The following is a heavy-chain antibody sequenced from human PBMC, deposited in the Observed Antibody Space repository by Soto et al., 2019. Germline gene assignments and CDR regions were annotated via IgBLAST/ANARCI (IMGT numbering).Heavy chain of an antibody. CDR1: GFSFTTYG. D-gene: IGHD2-21*01. J-gene: IGHJ4*02. CDR2: TSSDGTKK. V-gene: IGHV3-30*18. Sequence: GGSLRLSCAASGFSFTTYGMHWVRQAPGKGLEWVAVTSSDGTKKYYADAVKGRLSISRDSSRNTVYLQMNSQKTEDTAVYYCEEVGDCYNSFFDYWGQGTLVTVSS. CDR3: EEVGDCYNSFFDY.